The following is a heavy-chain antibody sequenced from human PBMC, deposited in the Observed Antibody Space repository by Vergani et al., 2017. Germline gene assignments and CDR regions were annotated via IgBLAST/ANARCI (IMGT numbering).Heavy chain of an antibody. V-gene: IGHV1-46*03. CDR3: ARGDYGILTGYRY. D-gene: IGHD3-9*01. Sequence: QLQVVQSGAAVKKSGASVKVSCKTSGYTFSNYYMHWVRQAPGQGLELMGIINPSGGHTNYAQKFQGRVTLTRDTSTSTVYMELSSLRSEDTAIYYCARGDYGILTGYRYWGQGTLVTVSA. CDR1: GYTFSNYY. J-gene: IGHJ4*02. CDR2: INPSGGHT.